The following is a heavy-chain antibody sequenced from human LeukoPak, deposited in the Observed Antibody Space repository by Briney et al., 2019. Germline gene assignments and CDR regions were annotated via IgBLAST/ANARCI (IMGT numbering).Heavy chain of an antibody. D-gene: IGHD2-2*02. CDR2: IFPHDAGT. CDR1: GYSFQDYW. V-gene: IGHV5-51*01. Sequence: AGASLKISCMGSGYSFQDYWIGWVRQMPREGPELRGRIFPHDAGTNYSPSFEGQVTISVDKSISTAYVQWGSLSVSDTAMYYCAKFGIRGCSSSTRCYTSFFYYGMDVWGQGTTVTVSS. J-gene: IGHJ6*02. CDR3: AKFGIRGCSSSTRCYTSFFYYGMDV.